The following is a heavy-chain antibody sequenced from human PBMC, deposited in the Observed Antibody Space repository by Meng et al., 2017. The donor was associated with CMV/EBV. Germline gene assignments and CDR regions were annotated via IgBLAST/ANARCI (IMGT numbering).Heavy chain of an antibody. CDR1: GFTFSSYW. Sequence: GESLKISCAASGFTFSSYWMHWVRQAPGKGLEWVSGINWNGGNTGYVDSVKGRFTISRDSAKNSLYLQMNSLRAEDTALYYCARGYQLKPFDLWGQGTMVTVSS. CDR2: INWNGGNT. D-gene: IGHD2-2*01. J-gene: IGHJ3*01. CDR3: ARGYQLKPFDL. V-gene: IGHV3-20*04.